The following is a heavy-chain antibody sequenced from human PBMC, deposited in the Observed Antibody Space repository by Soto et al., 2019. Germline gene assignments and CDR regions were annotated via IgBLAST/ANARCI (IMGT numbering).Heavy chain of an antibody. CDR3: ARSQGGSSSLDIYYYYYYGMDV. V-gene: IGHV1-69*01. CDR1: GGTFSSYA. Sequence: QVQLVQSGAEVKKPGSSVKVSCKAPGGTFSSYAISWVRQARGQGLEWMGGIIPIFGAAKYAQKFQGRVTITADESTSTSYMELSSLRSEDTAVYYCARSQGGSSSLDIYYYYYYGMDVWGQGTTVTVSS. CDR2: IIPIFGAA. D-gene: IGHD2-15*01. J-gene: IGHJ6*02.